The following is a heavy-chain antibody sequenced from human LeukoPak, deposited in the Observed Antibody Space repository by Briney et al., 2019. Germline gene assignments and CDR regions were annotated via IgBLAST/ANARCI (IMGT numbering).Heavy chain of an antibody. V-gene: IGHV3-23*01. CDR2: INGSGGST. Sequence: GGSLRLSCAASGFTFSSYAMSWVRQAPGKGLEWVSAINGSGGSTYYADSVKGRFAISRDNSKNTLYLQMNSLRAEDTAVYYCAKGYSTLNYYGMDVWGQGTTVTVSS. J-gene: IGHJ6*02. CDR3: AKGYSTLNYYGMDV. D-gene: IGHD4-11*01. CDR1: GFTFSSYA.